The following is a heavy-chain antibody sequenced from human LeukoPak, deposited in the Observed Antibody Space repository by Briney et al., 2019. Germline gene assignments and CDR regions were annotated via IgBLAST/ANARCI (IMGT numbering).Heavy chain of an antibody. J-gene: IGHJ4*02. V-gene: IGHV3-23*01. CDR2: ISGSGGST. CDR3: AKDTGYDSSGYYPDY. CDR1: AFTFSSYG. D-gene: IGHD3-22*01. Sequence: GGSLRLSCAASAFTFSSYGMSWVRLAPGKGLEWVSAISGSGGSTYYADSVKGRFTISRDNSKNTLYLQMNSLRAEDTAVYYCAKDTGYDSSGYYPDYWGQGTLVTVSS.